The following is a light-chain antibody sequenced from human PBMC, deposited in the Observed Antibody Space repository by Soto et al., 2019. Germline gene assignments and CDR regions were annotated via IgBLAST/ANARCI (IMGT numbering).Light chain of an antibody. CDR3: ATWDRSLSVGV. CDR1: SSNIGNNY. CDR2: DND. V-gene: IGLV1-51*01. J-gene: IGLJ2*01. Sequence: QYVLTPPPSVSAAPGQKVTISCSGSSSNIGNNYVFWYQQLPGTAPKLLIYDNDKRPSGIPDRFSGSKSGTSATLGITGLQTGDEADYYCATWDRSLSVGVFGGGTKVTVL.